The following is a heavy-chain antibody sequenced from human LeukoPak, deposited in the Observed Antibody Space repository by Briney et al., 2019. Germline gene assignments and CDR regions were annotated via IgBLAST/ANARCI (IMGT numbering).Heavy chain of an antibody. V-gene: IGHV1-2*02. CDR2: INPNSGGT. CDR1: GYTFTGYY. D-gene: IGHD6-13*01. CDR3: ARADYSNTWSHDYYYMDV. Sequence: GASVKVSCKASGYTFTGYYMHWVRQAPGQGLEWMGWINPNSGGTNYAQKFQGRVTMTRDTSISTAYMELSRLRCDDTAVYYCARADYSNTWSHDYYYMDVWGKGTTVTVSS. J-gene: IGHJ6*03.